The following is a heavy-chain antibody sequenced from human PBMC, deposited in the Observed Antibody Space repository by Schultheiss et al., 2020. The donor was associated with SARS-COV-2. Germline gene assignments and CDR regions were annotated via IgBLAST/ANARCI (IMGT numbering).Heavy chain of an antibody. V-gene: IGHV5-51*01. CDR1: GYSFTSYW. CDR2: IYPGDSDT. CDR3: ARHAVAAAPSNFDY. Sequence: GGSLRLSCKGSGYSFTSYWIGWVRQMPGKGLEWMGIIYPGDSDTRYSPSFEGQVSMSADKSISTAYLQWSSLKASDTAMYYCARHAVAAAPSNFDYWGQGSLVTVAS. J-gene: IGHJ4*02. D-gene: IGHD6-25*01.